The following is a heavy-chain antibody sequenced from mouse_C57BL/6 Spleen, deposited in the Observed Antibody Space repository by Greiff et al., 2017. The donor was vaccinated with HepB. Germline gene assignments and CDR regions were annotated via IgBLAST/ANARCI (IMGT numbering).Heavy chain of an antibody. V-gene: IGHV1-69*01. CDR1: GYTFTSYW. J-gene: IGHJ3*01. D-gene: IGHD3-2*02. CDR2: IDPSDSYT. Sequence: VKLQQSGAELVMPGASVKLSCKASGYTFTSYWMHWVKQRPGQGLEWIGEIDPSDSYTNYNQKFKGKSTLTVDKSSSTAYMQLSSLTSEDSAVYYCARGSSGPFAYWGQGTLVTVSA. CDR3: ARGSSGPFAY.